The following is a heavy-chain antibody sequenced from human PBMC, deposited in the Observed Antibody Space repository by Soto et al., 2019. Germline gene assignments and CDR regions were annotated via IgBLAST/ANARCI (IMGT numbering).Heavy chain of an antibody. V-gene: IGHV1-69*02. CDR3: ARVSPMGSKFGAYDAIAS. CDR1: GGTFSTST. D-gene: IGHD5-12*01. J-gene: IGHJ4*02. CDR2: TIPLLNVA. Sequence: SVKVSCKASGGTFSTSTFTWVRQAPGQGLEWMGRTIPLLNVADYAQDFQGRLTITADKSTSTTYMELTSLTSKDTAVYYCARVSPMGSKFGAYDAIASWGQGTLATVSS.